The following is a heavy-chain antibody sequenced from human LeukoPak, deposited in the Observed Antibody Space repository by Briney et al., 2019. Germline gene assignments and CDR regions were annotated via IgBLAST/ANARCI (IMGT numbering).Heavy chain of an antibody. V-gene: IGHV4-59*01. CDR3: VRGSGYVPVDY. J-gene: IGHJ4*02. Sequence: PSETLSLTSTVSGGYISNYYRSSIRQTPGKGLEWIGYIYYSGSTNYKPSLKSRVTISVDTSKNQFSLKLSSVTAADTVVYYCVRGSGYVPVDYWGQGTLVTVSS. D-gene: IGHD5-12*01. CDR1: GGYISNYY. CDR2: IYYSGST.